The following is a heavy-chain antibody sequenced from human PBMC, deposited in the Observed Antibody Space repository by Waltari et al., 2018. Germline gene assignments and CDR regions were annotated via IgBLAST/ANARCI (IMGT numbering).Heavy chain of an antibody. CDR3: SRQVLGYCTSAACRRLES. Sequence: QVQLLESGPGLVTSSETLSLTCDVSGYAVNSGFYLGWIRQAPGEGLEWVATVYHDGTTFYNPSLKSRLSVSMDTSKNQISLTLKSVTAADTAVYHCSRQVLGYCTSAACRRLESWGQGTLVTVSS. D-gene: IGHD2-2*03. CDR1: GYAVNSGFY. CDR2: VYHDGTT. J-gene: IGHJ4*02. V-gene: IGHV4-38-2*01.